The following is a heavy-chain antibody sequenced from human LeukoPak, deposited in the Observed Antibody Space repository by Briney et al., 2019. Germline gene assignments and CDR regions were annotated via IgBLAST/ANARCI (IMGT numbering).Heavy chain of an antibody. J-gene: IGHJ3*02. CDR3: ARELVVVTAIWLQHAFDI. CDR1: GGTFSSYA. Sequence: SVKLSCKASGGTFSSYAISWVRQAPGQGLEWMGGIIPIFGTANYAQKFQGRVTITADESTSTAYMELSSLRSEDTAVYYCARELVVVTAIWLQHAFDIWGQGTMVTVSS. V-gene: IGHV1-69*01. D-gene: IGHD2-21*02. CDR2: IIPIFGTA.